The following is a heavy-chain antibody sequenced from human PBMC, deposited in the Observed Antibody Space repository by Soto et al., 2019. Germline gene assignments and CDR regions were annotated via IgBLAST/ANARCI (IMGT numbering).Heavy chain of an antibody. CDR3: ARAAEWEQPSNQYYFDF. CDR1: ARTFLISG. CDR2: IIPNLGTI. V-gene: IGHV1-69*10. J-gene: IGHJ4*02. Sequence: SVKVSCKTSARTFLISGFRWVRQAPGEGLEWVGGIIPNLGTIHVAQRFQGRVTFTADKSTNTAYMEMNSLTSEDTALYYCARAAEWEQPSNQYYFDFWGQGTQVTVSS. D-gene: IGHD1-26*01.